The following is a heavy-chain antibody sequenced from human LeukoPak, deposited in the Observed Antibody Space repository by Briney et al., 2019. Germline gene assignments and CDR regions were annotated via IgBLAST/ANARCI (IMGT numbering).Heavy chain of an antibody. CDR1: GGSVSSSSYY. D-gene: IGHD1-26*01. V-gene: IGHV4-39*07. CDR2: IYYSGST. J-gene: IGHJ4*02. CDR3: ARGNSGSYYTHFDY. Sequence: KASETLSLTCTVSGGSVSSSSYYWGWIRQPPGKGLEWIGSIYYSGSTYYNPSLKSRVTISVDTSKNQFSLKLSSVTAADTAVYYCARGNSGSYYTHFDYWGQGTLVTVSS.